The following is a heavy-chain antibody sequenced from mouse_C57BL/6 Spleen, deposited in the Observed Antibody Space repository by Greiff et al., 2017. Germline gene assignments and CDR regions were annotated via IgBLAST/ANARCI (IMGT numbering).Heavy chain of an antibody. CDR3: AVTVVGRDYYAMDY. J-gene: IGHJ4*01. Sequence: VKLVESGAELMKPGASVKLSCKATGYTFTGYWIEWVKQRPGHGLEWIGEILPGSGSTNYNAKFKGKATFTADTSSNTAYMQLSSLTTEDSDIYYCAVTVVGRDYYAMDYGGQGTSVTVSS. CDR2: ILPGSGST. CDR1: GYTFTGYW. D-gene: IGHD1-1*01. V-gene: IGHV1-9*01.